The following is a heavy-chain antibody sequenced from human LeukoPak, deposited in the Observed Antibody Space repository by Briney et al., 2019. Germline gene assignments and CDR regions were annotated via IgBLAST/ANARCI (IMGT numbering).Heavy chain of an antibody. Sequence: GGSLRLSCAASGFNFDDYVMNWVRQAPGKGLVWVSRINSDGSSTSYADSVKGRFTISRDNAKNTLYLQMNSLRAEDTAVYYRARRIGSAYYFDYWGQGTLVTVSS. D-gene: IGHD2-15*01. CDR3: ARRIGSAYYFDY. CDR1: GFNFDDYV. V-gene: IGHV3-74*01. J-gene: IGHJ4*02. CDR2: INSDGSST.